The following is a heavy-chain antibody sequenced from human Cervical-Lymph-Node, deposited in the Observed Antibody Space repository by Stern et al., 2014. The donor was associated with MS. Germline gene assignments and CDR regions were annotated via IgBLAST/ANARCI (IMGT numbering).Heavy chain of an antibody. J-gene: IGHJ4*02. CDR1: AFTFSTYS. CDR3: ARGRAYDSSGYYPTDY. D-gene: IGHD3-22*01. CDR2: ISSSSNTI. V-gene: IGHV3-48*01. Sequence: EVQLLESGGGLVRPGGSLRLSCAASAFTFSTYSMNWVRQAPGKGLEWISYISSSSNTIYYADSVKGRFTISRDNAKNSLYLQMHNLRAEDTAVYYCARGRAYDSSGYYPTDYWGQGTLVTVSS.